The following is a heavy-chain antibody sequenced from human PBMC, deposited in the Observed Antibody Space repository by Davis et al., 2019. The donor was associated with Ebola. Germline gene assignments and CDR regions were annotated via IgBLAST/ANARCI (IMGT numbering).Heavy chain of an antibody. CDR1: GFPFSSYS. J-gene: IGHJ4*02. CDR2: ISSDSDYI. CDR3: ARRLHATAAFDY. Sequence: GGSLRLSCVASGFPFSSYSMSWVRQAPGKGLEWVSSISSDSDYIYYADSAKGRFTISRDNAKNSLYLQMNSLRAEDTAVYYCARRLHATAAFDYWGQGTLVTVSS. D-gene: IGHD4-11*01. V-gene: IGHV3-21*01.